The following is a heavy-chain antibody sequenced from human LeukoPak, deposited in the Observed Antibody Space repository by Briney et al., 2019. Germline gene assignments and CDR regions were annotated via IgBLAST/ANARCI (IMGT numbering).Heavy chain of an antibody. CDR2: IRGSGVGT. CDR3: ARDPNGDYIGAFDI. CDR1: GFTLRNYA. D-gene: IGHD4-17*01. Sequence: GGSLRLSCAASGFTLRNYAMMWLRQAPGKGPEWVSAIRGSGVGTDYVDSVRGRFTISRDNSKNTLYLQMNRLRAEDTAVYYCARDPNGDYIGAFDILGQGTMVTVSS. V-gene: IGHV3-23*01. J-gene: IGHJ3*02.